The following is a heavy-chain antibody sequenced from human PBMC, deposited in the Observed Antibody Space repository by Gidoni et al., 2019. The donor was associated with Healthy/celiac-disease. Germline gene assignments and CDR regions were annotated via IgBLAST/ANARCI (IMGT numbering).Heavy chain of an antibody. Sequence: VQLQESGPGLVKPSETLSLTCPVSGGSISSYYWSCIRQPAGKGLEWIGRIYTSGSTTYHPSLKSRVTMSVDTSKNQFSLKLSSVTAADTAVYYCTRGGFLDPLDYWGQGTLVTVSS. J-gene: IGHJ4*02. CDR2: IYTSGST. V-gene: IGHV4-4*07. CDR1: GGSISSYY. CDR3: TRGGFLDPLDY. D-gene: IGHD3-3*01.